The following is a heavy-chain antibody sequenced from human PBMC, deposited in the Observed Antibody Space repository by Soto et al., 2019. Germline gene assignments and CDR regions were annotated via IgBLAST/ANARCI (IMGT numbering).Heavy chain of an antibody. V-gene: IGHV4-30-4*01. CDR2: IYYSGST. D-gene: IGHD5-18*01. CDR3: ARRAMVTIYGMDV. CDR1: GGSISSGDYY. Sequence: SSETLSLTCTVSGGSISSGDYYWSWIRQPPGKGLEWIGYIYYSGSTYYNPSLKSRVTISVDTSKNQFSLKLSSVTAADTAVYYCARRAMVTIYGMDVWGQGTTVTVSS. J-gene: IGHJ6*02.